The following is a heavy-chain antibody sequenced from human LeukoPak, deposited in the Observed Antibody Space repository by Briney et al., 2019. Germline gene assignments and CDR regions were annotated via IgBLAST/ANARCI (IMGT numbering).Heavy chain of an antibody. J-gene: IGHJ6*03. V-gene: IGHV4-59*01. CDR2: IYYSGST. CDR3: ARGATRYRNYYYMDV. D-gene: IGHD5-18*01. Sequence: PSETLSLTCTVSGGSISSYYWTWIRQPPGKGLEWIGYIYYSGSTNYNPSLKSRVTISVDTSKNQFALKLTSVTAADTAVYYCARGATRYRNYYYMDVWGKGTTVTVSS. CDR1: GGSISSYY.